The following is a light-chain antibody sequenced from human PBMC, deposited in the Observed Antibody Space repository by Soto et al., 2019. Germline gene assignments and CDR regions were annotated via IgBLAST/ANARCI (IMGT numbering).Light chain of an antibody. CDR1: QSIASY. Sequence: DIQMTQSPSSLSASVGDRVSITCRASQSIASYLNWYQQKPGEVPKVLIYGASNLQRGVPSRFSGGGSGTDFTLTISSLQPEDFATYYCQQSFGTPWTFGQGTKVEIK. V-gene: IGKV1-39*01. CDR3: QQSFGTPWT. J-gene: IGKJ1*01. CDR2: GAS.